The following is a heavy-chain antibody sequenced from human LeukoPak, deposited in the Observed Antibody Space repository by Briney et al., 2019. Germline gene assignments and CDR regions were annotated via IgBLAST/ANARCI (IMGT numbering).Heavy chain of an antibody. V-gene: IGHV3-30*18. D-gene: IGHD3-16*02. J-gene: IGHJ3*02. CDR3: AKHRSDYVWGSYRNDAFDI. Sequence: PGGSLRLSCAASGFTFSSDGMHWVHQAPGKGLEWVAVISYDGSNKYYADSVKGRFTISRDNSKNTLYLQMNSLRAEDTAVYYCAKHRSDYVWGSYRNDAFDIWGQGTMVTVSS. CDR1: GFTFSSDG. CDR2: ISYDGSNK.